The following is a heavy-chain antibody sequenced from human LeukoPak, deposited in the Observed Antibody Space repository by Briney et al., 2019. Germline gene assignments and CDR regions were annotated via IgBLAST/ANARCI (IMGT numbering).Heavy chain of an antibody. J-gene: IGHJ6*03. Sequence: ASVKVSCTASGYTFTSYGISWVRQAPGQGLEWMGWISAYNGNTNYAQKLQGRVTMTTDTSTSTAYMELRSLRSDDTAVYYCARVISSGWYVDYYYYYYMDVWGKGTTVTVSS. CDR1: GYTFTSYG. CDR2: ISAYNGNT. CDR3: ARVISSGWYVDYYYYYYMDV. V-gene: IGHV1-18*01. D-gene: IGHD6-19*01.